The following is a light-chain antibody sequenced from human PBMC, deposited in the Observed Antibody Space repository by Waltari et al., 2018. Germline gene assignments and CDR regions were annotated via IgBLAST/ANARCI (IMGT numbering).Light chain of an antibody. Sequence: SVFYSSNNKNYLAWYQQKPGQPPKLLIYWASSRESGVPDRFSGSGSGTDFTLTISSLQAEDVAVYYCQQYYSTPFTFGPGTKVDIK. CDR1: SVFYSSNNKNY. V-gene: IGKV4-1*01. CDR2: WAS. CDR3: QQYYSTPFT. J-gene: IGKJ3*01.